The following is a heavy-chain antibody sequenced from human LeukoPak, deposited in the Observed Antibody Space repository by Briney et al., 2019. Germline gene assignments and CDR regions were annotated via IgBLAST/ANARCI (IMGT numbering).Heavy chain of an antibody. D-gene: IGHD2-15*01. CDR1: GFTVRDYW. J-gene: IGHJ3*02. CDR2: INSDARRP. Sequence: PGGSLRLSCAASGFTVRDYWMHWVRHVPGKGLVWVSRINSDARRPSYAGFVKGRFTISRDNAKNTLYLQMNSLRVEDTALYYCARETREAGSGDHQTDAFDIWGQGTMVSVSS. V-gene: IGHV3-74*01. CDR3: ARETREAGSGDHQTDAFDI.